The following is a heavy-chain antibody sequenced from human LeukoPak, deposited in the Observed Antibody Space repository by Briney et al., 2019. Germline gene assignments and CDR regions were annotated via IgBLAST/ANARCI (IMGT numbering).Heavy chain of an antibody. Sequence: GGSLRLSCAASGFTFSSYEMNWVRQAPGKGLEWVSYISNFGSTIYYADSAKGRFTISRDNAKNSLYLQMNSLRAEDTAVYYCAREGYYSGLDVWGRGTTVTVSS. J-gene: IGHJ6*02. CDR2: ISNFGSTI. CDR1: GFTFSSYE. CDR3: AREGYYSGLDV. V-gene: IGHV3-48*03.